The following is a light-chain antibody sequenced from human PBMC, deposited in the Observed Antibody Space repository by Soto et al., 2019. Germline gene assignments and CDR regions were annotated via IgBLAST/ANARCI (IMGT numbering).Light chain of an antibody. CDR3: QQYNYWPPLT. CDR1: QSVSSN. V-gene: IGKV3-15*01. Sequence: EVVMTQSPATLSVSPGERATLSCRASQSVSSNLAWYQQKPGQAPRLLIYAASTRATGIPPRFSGSGSGTEFTLTIRSLQSEDFAVYYCQQYNYWPPLTFGGGTKVEIK. CDR2: AAS. J-gene: IGKJ4*01.